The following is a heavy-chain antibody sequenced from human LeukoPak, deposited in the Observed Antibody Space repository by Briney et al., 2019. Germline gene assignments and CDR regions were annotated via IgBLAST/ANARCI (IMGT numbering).Heavy chain of an antibody. J-gene: IGHJ4*02. D-gene: IGHD3-10*01. Sequence: SVKVSCKASGGTFSSYAISWVRQAPGQGLEWMGGIIPIFGTANYAQKFQGRVTITTDESTSTAYMELSSLRSEDTAVYYCTVLWFGDPTRIFDYWGQGTLVTVSS. CDR1: GGTFSSYA. CDR2: IIPIFGTA. V-gene: IGHV1-69*05. CDR3: TVLWFGDPTRIFDY.